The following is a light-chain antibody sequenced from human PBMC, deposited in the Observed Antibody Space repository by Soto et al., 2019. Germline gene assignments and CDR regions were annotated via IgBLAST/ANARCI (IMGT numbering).Light chain of an antibody. CDR1: QDIRSD. CDR3: LQDNKYPLT. V-gene: IGKV1-6*02. J-gene: IGKJ4*01. Sequence: AIKMSQFPSSLSASGGDRVTITCRASQDIRSDLGWYHQRPGKAPKLLIYASSSLQSGVPSRFSGSGSGTDFTLIISSLQPEDFATYYCLQDNKYPLTFGGGTKVDIK. CDR2: ASS.